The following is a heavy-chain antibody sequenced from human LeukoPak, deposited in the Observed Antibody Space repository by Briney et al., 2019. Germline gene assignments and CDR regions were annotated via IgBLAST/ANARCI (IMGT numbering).Heavy chain of an antibody. CDR1: GFTFSGYW. V-gene: IGHV3-74*01. D-gene: IGHD3-3*01. J-gene: IGHJ5*02. CDR2: INSDGSST. Sequence: HPGGSLRLSCAASGFTFSGYWMHWVRQAPGKGLVWVSRINSDGSSTSYADSVKGRFTISRDNAKNTLYLQMNSLRAEDTAVYYCARDLYDFWSGYYHNWFDPWGQGTLVTVSS. CDR3: ARDLYDFWSGYYHNWFDP.